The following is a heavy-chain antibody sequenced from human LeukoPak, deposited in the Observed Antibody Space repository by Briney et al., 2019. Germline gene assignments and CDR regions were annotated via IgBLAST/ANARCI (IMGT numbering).Heavy chain of an antibody. CDR2: IYYSGST. Sequence: SQTLSLTCTVSGGSISRGGYYWSWIRQPPGKGLEWIGYIYYSGSTYYNPSLKSRVTISVDTSKNQFSLKLSSVTAADTAVYYCARDGLYYFDYWGQGTLVTVSS. CDR3: ARDGLYYFDY. J-gene: IGHJ4*02. CDR1: GGSISRGGYY. V-gene: IGHV4-30-4*08. D-gene: IGHD6-19*01.